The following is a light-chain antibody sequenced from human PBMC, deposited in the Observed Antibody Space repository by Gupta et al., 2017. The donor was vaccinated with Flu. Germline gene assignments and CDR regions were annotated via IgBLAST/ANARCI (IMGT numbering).Light chain of an antibody. CDR1: QSISSY. CDR3: QQSYSTPDS. Sequence: DIQMTQSPSSLSASVGGRVTITCRASQSISSYLNWYQQKPGKAPKLLIYAASSLQSGVPSRVSGSGSGTDFTLTISSLQPEDFATDYCQQSYSTPDSCGQGTKLEIK. V-gene: IGKV1-39*01. J-gene: IGKJ2*03. CDR2: AAS.